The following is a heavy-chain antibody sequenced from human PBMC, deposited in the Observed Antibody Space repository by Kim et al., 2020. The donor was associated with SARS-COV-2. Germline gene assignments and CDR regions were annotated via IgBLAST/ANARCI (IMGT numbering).Heavy chain of an antibody. CDR1: GGSLSSTYY. CDR3: AGVGGHSSFDY. Sequence: SETLSLTCNVSGGSLSSTYYWAWIRQPPGEGLEWIGGMYYTGSTYYNPSLKSRVTISADTSNNQFFLNLTSVTAADTAVYFCAGVGGHSSFDYWGQGSLVTVSS. D-gene: IGHD3-16*01. J-gene: IGHJ4*02. V-gene: IGHV4-39*07. CDR2: MYYTGST.